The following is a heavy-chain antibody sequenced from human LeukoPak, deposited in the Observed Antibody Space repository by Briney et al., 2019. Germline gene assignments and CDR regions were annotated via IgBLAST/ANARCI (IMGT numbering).Heavy chain of an antibody. V-gene: IGHV3-11*01. D-gene: IGHD3-10*01. Sequence: PGESLRLSCAASEFVFSDYYMSWVRQAPGKGLEWVSYISSGGDTKYYADSVKGRFTISRDNAKNSLYLQMNTLRAEDTAVYYCAREMGGDYGSGTFFDLWGQGNMVTVSS. J-gene: IGHJ4*02. CDR3: AREMGGDYGSGTFFDL. CDR2: ISSGGDTK. CDR1: EFVFSDYY.